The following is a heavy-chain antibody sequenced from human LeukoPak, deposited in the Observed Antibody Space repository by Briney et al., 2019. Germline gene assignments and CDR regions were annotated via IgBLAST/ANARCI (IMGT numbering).Heavy chain of an antibody. V-gene: IGHV4-30-2*01. CDR1: GGSISSGGYS. CDR2: IYHSGST. J-gene: IGHJ5*02. D-gene: IGHD2-15*01. CDR3: ARGGGYCSGGSCYSFRFPGWFDP. Sequence: SETLSLTCAVSGGSISSGGYSWSWIRQPPGKGLEWIGYIYHSGSTYYNPSLKSRVTISVDRSKNQFSLKLSPVTAADTAVYYCARGGGYCSGGSCYSFRFPGWFDPWGQGTLVTVSS.